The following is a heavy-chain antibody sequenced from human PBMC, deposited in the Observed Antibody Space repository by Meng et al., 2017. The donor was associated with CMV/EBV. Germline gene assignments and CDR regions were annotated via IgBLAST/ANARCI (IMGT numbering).Heavy chain of an antibody. V-gene: IGHV1-8*02. Sequence: YDISWVRQGTGQGLEWMGWMNPNSGNTGYAQKFQGRVTMTRNTSISTAYMELSSLRSEDTAVYYCARGRSAGVVVPAAIRGYWYFDLWGRGTLVTVSS. J-gene: IGHJ2*01. D-gene: IGHD2-2*02. CDR1: YD. CDR3: ARGRSAGVVVPAAIRGYWYFDL. CDR2: MNPNSGNT.